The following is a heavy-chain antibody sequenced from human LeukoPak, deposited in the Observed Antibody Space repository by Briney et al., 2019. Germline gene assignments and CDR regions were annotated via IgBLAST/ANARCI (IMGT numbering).Heavy chain of an antibody. CDR2: ISYDGSNK. CDR1: GFTFSSYA. D-gene: IGHD6-25*01. Sequence: PGRSLRLSCAASGFTFSSYAMHWVRQAPGKGLEWVAVISYDGSNKYYADSVKGRFTISRDNSKNTLYLQMNSLRAEDTAVYYCARDRLLGYFDYWGQGTLVTVSS. J-gene: IGHJ4*02. V-gene: IGHV3-30-3*01. CDR3: ARDRLLGYFDY.